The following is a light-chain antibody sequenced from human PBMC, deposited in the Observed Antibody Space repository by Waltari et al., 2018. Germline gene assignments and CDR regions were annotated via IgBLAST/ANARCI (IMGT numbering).Light chain of an antibody. CDR2: QDT. J-gene: IGLJ3*02. CDR3: QTWDGSTAV. CDR1: RLGDKV. Sequence: SYELTQPPSVSVSPGKTVSITCSGDRLGDKVASWYQQKPGQSPVMVIYQDTQRPSVIPERSSGSNSGNTATLTISGTQIMDEADYYCQTWDGSTAVFGGGTKVTVL. V-gene: IGLV3-1*01.